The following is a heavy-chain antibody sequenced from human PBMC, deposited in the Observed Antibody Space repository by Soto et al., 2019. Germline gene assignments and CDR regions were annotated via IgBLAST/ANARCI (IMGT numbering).Heavy chain of an antibody. CDR3: ARGIRNSSSWLYY. Sequence: ASVKVSCKASGYTFTGYYMHWVRQAPGQGLEWMGWINPNSGGTNYAQKFQGWVTMTRDTSISTAYMELSRLRSDDPAVYYCARGIRNSSSWLYYWGQGTLVTVSS. J-gene: IGHJ4*02. CDR2: INPNSGGT. CDR1: GYTFTGYY. V-gene: IGHV1-2*04. D-gene: IGHD6-13*01.